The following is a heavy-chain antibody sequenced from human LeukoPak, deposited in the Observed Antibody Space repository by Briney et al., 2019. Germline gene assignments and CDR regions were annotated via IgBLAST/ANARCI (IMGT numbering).Heavy chain of an antibody. V-gene: IGHV3-33*01. CDR3: ARDDKAALALWD. D-gene: IGHD6-13*01. CDR1: GFTFSSYG. J-gene: IGHJ4*02. CDR2: IWYDGSNK. Sequence: SGGSLRLSCAASGFTFSSYGMQWVRQAPGKGLEWVAVIWYDGSNKYYADSVKGRFTISRDNSKNTLYQQMNSLRAEGTAVYYCARDDKAALALWDWGQGTLVTVSS.